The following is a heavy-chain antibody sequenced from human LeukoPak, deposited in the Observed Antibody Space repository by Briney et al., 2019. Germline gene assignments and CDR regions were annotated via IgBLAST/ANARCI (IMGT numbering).Heavy chain of an antibody. Sequence: GGSLRLSCAASGFTFSSYSMNWVRQAPGKGLEWVSSISSSSSYIYYADTVKGRFTISRDNAKNSLYLQMNSLRAEDTAVYYCARTMRLLWFGELSYDYWGQGTLVTVSS. J-gene: IGHJ4*02. CDR3: ARTMRLLWFGELSYDY. CDR1: GFTFSSYS. CDR2: ISSSSSYI. V-gene: IGHV3-21*01. D-gene: IGHD3-10*01.